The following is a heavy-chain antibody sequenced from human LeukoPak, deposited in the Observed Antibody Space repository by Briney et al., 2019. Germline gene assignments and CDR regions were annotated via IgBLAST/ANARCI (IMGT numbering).Heavy chain of an antibody. CDR3: ARGRVLYDFWSGHFDY. CDR1: GGTFSSYA. D-gene: IGHD3-3*01. J-gene: IGHJ4*02. CDR2: IIPIFGTA. V-gene: IGHV1-69*13. Sequence: ASVKVSCKASGGTFSSYAISWVRQAPGQGLEWMEGIIPIFGTANYAQKFQGRVTITADESTSTAYMELSSLRSEDTAVYYCARGRVLYDFWSGHFDYWGQGTLVTVSS.